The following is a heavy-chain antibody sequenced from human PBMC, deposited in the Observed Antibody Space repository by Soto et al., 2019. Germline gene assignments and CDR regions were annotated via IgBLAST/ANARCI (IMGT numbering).Heavy chain of an antibody. V-gene: IGHV1-8*01. CDR1: GYTFTSYD. CDR2: MNPNSGNT. D-gene: IGHD3-10*01. J-gene: IGHJ5*02. Sequence: QVQLVQSGAEVKKPGASVKVSCKASGYTFTSYDINWVRQATGQGLEWMGWMNPNSGNTGYAQKFQGRVTMTRNTSISTAYMELSSLRSEDTAVYYCARRPFFHYYGSGNENWFDPWGQGTLVTVSS. CDR3: ARRPFFHYYGSGNENWFDP.